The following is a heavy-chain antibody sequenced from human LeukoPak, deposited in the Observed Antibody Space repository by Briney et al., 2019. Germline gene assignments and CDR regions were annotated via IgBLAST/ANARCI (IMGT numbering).Heavy chain of an antibody. J-gene: IGHJ4*02. CDR1: GYGFTSYW. CDR3: ARQRRGSYNDYSEGDY. V-gene: IGHV5-51*01. Sequence: GESLQSSCKGSGYGFTSYWIGWVRQMPGKGLEWMGIIHPGDSNTRYSPSFQGQVTISVDRSISTAYLQWSSLKASDTAMYYCARQRRGSYNDYSEGDYWGQGTLVTVSS. D-gene: IGHD4-11*01. CDR2: IHPGDSNT.